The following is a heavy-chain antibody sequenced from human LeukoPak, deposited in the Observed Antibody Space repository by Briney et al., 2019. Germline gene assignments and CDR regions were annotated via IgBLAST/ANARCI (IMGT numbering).Heavy chain of an antibody. J-gene: IGHJ3*01. CDR2: VVPDSGGT. Sequence: GASVTVSFQASGYIFTFFSIHWVRHVPGQGLEWMGRVVPDSGGTSYAQKFRGRVSMTRDTSISTAYMELSGLTSDDTATYFCGAGVWTGYWYDALDVWGQGTVVIVSS. CDR1: GYIFTFFS. CDR3: GAGVWTGYWYDALDV. V-gene: IGHV1-2*06. D-gene: IGHD3/OR15-3a*01.